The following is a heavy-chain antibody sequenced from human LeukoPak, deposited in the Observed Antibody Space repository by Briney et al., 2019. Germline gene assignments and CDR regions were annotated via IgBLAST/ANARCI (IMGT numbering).Heavy chain of an antibody. Sequence: KSGGSLRLSCAASGFTFSSYGMNWVRQAPGKGLEWVSSISSSGIDIYYADSVKGRFTISRDNAKNSLYLQMNSLRAEDTAVYFCAREGVYYYDSTGYYPIDFWGQGTLVTVCS. D-gene: IGHD3-22*01. CDR2: ISSSGIDI. V-gene: IGHV3-21*01. J-gene: IGHJ4*02. CDR3: AREGVYYYDSTGYYPIDF. CDR1: GFTFSSYG.